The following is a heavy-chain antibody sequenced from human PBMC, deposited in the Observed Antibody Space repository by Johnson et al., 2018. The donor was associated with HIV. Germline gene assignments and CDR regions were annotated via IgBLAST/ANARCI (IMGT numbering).Heavy chain of an antibody. J-gene: IGHJ3*02. V-gene: IGHV3-NL1*01. CDR3: ASRPGGDFCSGGSCRPNPYDGFDI. CDR2: IYSGGST. D-gene: IGHD2-15*01. Sequence: QVQLVESGGGVVQPGRSLRLSCAASGFTFSSYGMHWVRQAPGKGLEWVSVIYSGGSTYQADSVKGRFTISRDNSKNTLYLQMNSLRAEDTAVYYCASRPGGDFCSGGSCRPNPYDGFDIWGQGTKVTVSS. CDR1: GFTFSSYG.